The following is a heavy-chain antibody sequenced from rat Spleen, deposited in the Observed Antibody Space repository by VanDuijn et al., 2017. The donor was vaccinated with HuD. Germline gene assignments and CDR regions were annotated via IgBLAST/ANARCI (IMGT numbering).Heavy chain of an antibody. Sequence: EVQVLESGGGLVQPGNSLKLSCATSGFTFSTAWMYWYRQFPEKRLEWVARIKAKSNNYATDYTESVKGRFTISRDDSKSSIYLQMNNLKEEDTAIYYCATIYNNYVDYWGQGASVTVSS. CDR2: IKAKSNNYAT. J-gene: IGHJ4*01. V-gene: IGHV6-6*01. CDR3: ATIYNNYVDY. CDR1: GFTFSTAW. D-gene: IGHD1-10*01.